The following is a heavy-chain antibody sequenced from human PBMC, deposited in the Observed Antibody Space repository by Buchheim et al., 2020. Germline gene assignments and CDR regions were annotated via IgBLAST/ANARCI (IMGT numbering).Heavy chain of an antibody. CDR2: IKHRGST. J-gene: IGHJ5*02. V-gene: IGHV4-34*02. CDR1: GESFSDYY. Sequence: QVKLQQWGAGLLKPSETLSLTCGIYGESFSDYYWTWIRHSPGKGLEWIGEIKHRGSTNYSPSLVSRVAISIDTSKKQFSLKLNSVSVADTAVYYCARRYDFWSGCFDPWGQGIL. D-gene: IGHD3-3*01. CDR3: ARRYDFWSGCFDP.